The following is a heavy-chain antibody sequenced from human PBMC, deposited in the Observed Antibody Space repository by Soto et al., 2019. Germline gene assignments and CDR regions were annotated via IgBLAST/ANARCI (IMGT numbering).Heavy chain of an antibody. CDR1: GGSISSYY. V-gene: IGHV4-59*08. J-gene: IGHJ5*02. CDR3: ARQSYDFWSGYSLNWFDP. D-gene: IGHD3-3*01. CDR2: IYYSGST. Sequence: SETLSLTCTVSGGSISSYYWSWIRQPPGKGLEWIGYIYYSGSTNYNPSLKSRVTISVDTSKNQFSLKLSSVTAADTAVYYCARQSYDFWSGYSLNWFDPWGQGTLVTVSS.